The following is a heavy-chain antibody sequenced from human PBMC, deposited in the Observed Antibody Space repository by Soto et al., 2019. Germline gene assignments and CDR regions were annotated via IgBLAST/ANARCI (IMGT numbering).Heavy chain of an antibody. J-gene: IGHJ6*03. Sequence: QVQLQESGPGLVKPSETLSLTCTVSGASISSHYWSWIRQAPGKGLEWIANINYNRNTNYNPSLKRRVTISVNTSKNRFSLTVISVTAADTAVYYCAGGGSIVVATRRLMDVWGRGTTVTVSS. CDR2: INYNRNT. D-gene: IGHD3-22*01. CDR1: GASISSHY. CDR3: AGGGSIVVATRRLMDV. V-gene: IGHV4-59*08.